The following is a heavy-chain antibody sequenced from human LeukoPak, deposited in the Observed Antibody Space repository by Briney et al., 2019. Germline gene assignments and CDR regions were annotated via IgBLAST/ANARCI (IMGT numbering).Heavy chain of an antibody. Sequence: GRSLRLSCAASGFTFSSYAMHWVRQAPGKGLEWVAVISYDGSNKYYADSVKGRFTISRDISQNTVYLQMNILRVEDTAVYYCARGLGTNYGGYCTGGSCPYYWGQGTLVTVSS. V-gene: IGHV3-30*14. CDR3: ARGLGTNYGGYCTGGSCPYY. D-gene: IGHD2-15*01. CDR1: GFTFSSYA. J-gene: IGHJ4*02. CDR2: ISYDGSNK.